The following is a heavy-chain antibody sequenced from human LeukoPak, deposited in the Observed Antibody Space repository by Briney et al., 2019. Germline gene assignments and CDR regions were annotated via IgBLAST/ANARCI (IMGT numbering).Heavy chain of an antibody. V-gene: IGHV4-59*01. Sequence: SETLSLTCAVYGGSFSGYYWSWVRQPPGKGLEWIGYIYYTGSSKYNPSLKSRVTILVDTSRNQFSLKLSSVTAADTAIYYCARGTYNTSPPDLWGQGTMVTVSS. CDR3: ARGTYNTSPPDL. J-gene: IGHJ3*01. CDR1: GGSFSGYY. D-gene: IGHD1-14*01. CDR2: IYYTGSS.